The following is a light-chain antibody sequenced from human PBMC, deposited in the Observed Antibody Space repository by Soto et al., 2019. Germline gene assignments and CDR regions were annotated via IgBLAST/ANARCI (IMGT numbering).Light chain of an antibody. CDR3: QQSYSTPIT. J-gene: IGKJ5*01. CDR1: QGISSY. V-gene: IGKV1-8*01. Sequence: AIRMTQSPSSLSASTGDRVTITCRASQGISSYLAWYQQKPGKAPKLLIYAASNLQSGVPSRFSGSGSGTDFTLTISSLQPEDFATYYCQQSYSTPITFGQGTRLEI. CDR2: AAS.